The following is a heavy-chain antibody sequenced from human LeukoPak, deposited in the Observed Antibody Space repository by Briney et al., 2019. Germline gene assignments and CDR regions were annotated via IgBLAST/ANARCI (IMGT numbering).Heavy chain of an antibody. J-gene: IGHJ4*02. Sequence: SQTLSPTCPVYGGSISSGSYYWRWIRQPAGKGLEWIWRIYTSGSTNYNPSLKSRVTISVDTSKNQFSRNLSSVTAADTAVYYCARVKAGGYFDYWGQGTLVTVSS. CDR1: GGSISSGSYY. D-gene: IGHD1-14*01. V-gene: IGHV4-61*02. CDR2: IYTSGST. CDR3: ARVKAGGYFDY.